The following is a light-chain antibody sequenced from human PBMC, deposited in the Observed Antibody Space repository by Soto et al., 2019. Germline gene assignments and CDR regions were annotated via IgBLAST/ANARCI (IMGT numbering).Light chain of an antibody. J-gene: IGLJ1*01. CDR1: SSDVGDYNY. Sequence: QSVLTQPASVSGSPGQSITISCTGTSSDVGDYNYVSWYQQHPDKAPKLMIYEVTNRPSGVSNRFSGSKSANTASLTISGLQAEDEADYYCSSYTRDSTLWVFGTGTKVTVL. CDR3: SSYTRDSTLWV. V-gene: IGLV2-14*01. CDR2: EVT.